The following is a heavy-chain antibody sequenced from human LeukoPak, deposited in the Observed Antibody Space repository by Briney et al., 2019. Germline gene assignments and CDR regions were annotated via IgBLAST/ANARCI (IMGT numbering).Heavy chain of an antibody. V-gene: IGHV3-30*02. CDR2: IRFDGSNK. D-gene: IGHD5-12*01. J-gene: IGHJ4*02. Sequence: GGSLRLSCAASGFTFSSYGMHWVRQAPGKGLEWVAFIRFDGSNKYYADSVKGRFTISRDNSKNTLYLQMNSLRAEDTAVYYCARGPSGYHNTGGQGTLVTVSS. CDR3: ARGPSGYHNT. CDR1: GFTFSSYG.